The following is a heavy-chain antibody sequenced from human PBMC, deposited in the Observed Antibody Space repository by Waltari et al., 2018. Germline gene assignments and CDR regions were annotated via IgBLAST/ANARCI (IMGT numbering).Heavy chain of an antibody. Sequence: EVQLVDSGGGLVKPGGSLRLSCAASGFSFRNYAMNWVRQAPGKGLEWVASISSSSNYIYYADSVQGRFIISRDNAKNSLYLQMNSLRAEDTAVYYCARDLSMVRGLLSPFADSWGQGTLVTVSS. V-gene: IGHV3-21*01. J-gene: IGHJ4*02. D-gene: IGHD3-10*01. CDR3: ARDLSMVRGLLSPFADS. CDR2: ISSSSNYI. CDR1: GFSFRNYA.